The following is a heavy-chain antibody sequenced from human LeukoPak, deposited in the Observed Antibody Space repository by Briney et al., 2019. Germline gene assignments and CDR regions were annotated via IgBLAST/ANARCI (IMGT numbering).Heavy chain of an antibody. CDR3: AGEQLTYYYGSGSYYYGMDV. D-gene: IGHD3-10*01. Sequence: GGSLRLSCAASGFTVSSNYMSWVRQAPGKGLEWVSVIYSGGSTYYADSVKGRFTISRDNSKNTLYLQMNSLRAEDTAVYYCAGEQLTYYYGSGSYYYGMDVWGQGTTVTVSS. CDR2: IYSGGST. V-gene: IGHV3-53*01. CDR1: GFTVSSNY. J-gene: IGHJ6*02.